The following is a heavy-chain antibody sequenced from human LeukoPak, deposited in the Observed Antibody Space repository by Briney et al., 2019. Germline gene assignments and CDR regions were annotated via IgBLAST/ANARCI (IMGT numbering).Heavy chain of an antibody. D-gene: IGHD7-27*01. CDR1: VGSISSYY. J-gene: IGHJ4*02. CDR3: ARESLTGDFDY. Sequence: PSETLSLTCTVSVGSISSYYWSWIRQPPGKGLEWIGYIYYSGSTNYNPSLKSRVTISVDTSKNQFSLKLSSVTAADTAVYYCARESLTGDFDYWGQGTLVTVSS. V-gene: IGHV4-59*01. CDR2: IYYSGST.